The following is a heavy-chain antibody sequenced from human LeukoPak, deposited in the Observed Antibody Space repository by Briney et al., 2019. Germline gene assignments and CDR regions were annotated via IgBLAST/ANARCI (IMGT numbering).Heavy chain of an antibody. CDR3: ARDSRYCSGGNCHLRFDY. J-gene: IGHJ4*02. Sequence: PSGTLSLTCSVSGDSISSSHYYWGWIRQPPGKGLEWIGSVSYRGGTYHNPSLKTRVTVSVDTSKNQFSLRLNSVTAADTAVYYCARDSRYCSGGNCHLRFDYWGQGILVTVSS. CDR1: GDSISSSHYY. V-gene: IGHV4-39*07. CDR2: VSYRGGT. D-gene: IGHD2-15*01.